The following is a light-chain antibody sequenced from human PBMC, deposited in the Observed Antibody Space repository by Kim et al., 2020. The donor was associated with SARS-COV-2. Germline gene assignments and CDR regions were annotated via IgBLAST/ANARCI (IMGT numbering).Light chain of an antibody. Sequence: DIQMTQSPSSVSASVGDRVTLTCRASQDISTWLAWYQVKPGKAPELLISTASTLQSGVPSRFSGSGSGTDFTLTISSLQPEDFATYYCQQASRFPLTFGGGTKLEI. CDR3: QQASRFPLT. CDR1: QDISTW. CDR2: TAS. V-gene: IGKV1-12*01. J-gene: IGKJ4*01.